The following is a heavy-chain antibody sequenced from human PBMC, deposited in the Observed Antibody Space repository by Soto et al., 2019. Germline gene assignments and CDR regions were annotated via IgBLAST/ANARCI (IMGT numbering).Heavy chain of an antibody. CDR1: GFTFSSYS. J-gene: IGHJ6*02. CDR3: ARALDALYYYDYGMDV. Sequence: EVQLVESGGGLVQPGGSLRLSCAASGFTFSSYSMNWVRQAPGKGLEWVSYISSSSSTIYYADSVKGRFTISRDNAKNSLYLQMNSLRDEDTAVYYCARALDALYYYDYGMDVWGQGTTVTVSS. CDR2: ISSSSSTI. V-gene: IGHV3-48*02.